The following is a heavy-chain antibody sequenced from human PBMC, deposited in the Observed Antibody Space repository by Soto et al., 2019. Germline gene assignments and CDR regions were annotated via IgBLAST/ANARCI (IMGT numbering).Heavy chain of an antibody. CDR3: ASCSSTSCYTSYYYYGMDV. D-gene: IGHD2-2*02. Sequence: SVKVSCKASGGTFSSYAISWVRQAPGQGLEWMGGIIPIFGTANYAQKFQGRVTITADESTSTAYMELSSLRSEDTAVYYCASCSSTSCYTSYYYYGMDVCGQGPTVTVSS. CDR1: GGTFSSYA. V-gene: IGHV1-69*13. J-gene: IGHJ6*02. CDR2: IIPIFGTA.